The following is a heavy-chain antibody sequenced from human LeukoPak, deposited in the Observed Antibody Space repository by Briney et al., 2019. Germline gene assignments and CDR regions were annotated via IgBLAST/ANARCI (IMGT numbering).Heavy chain of an antibody. D-gene: IGHD3-3*01. J-gene: IGHJ4*02. Sequence: QPGGPLRLSCAASVFTFSSYGMHWGRQAPGKGLEWVSAISGSGGSTYYADSVKGRFTISRDNSKNTLYLQMNSLRAEDTAVYYCAKVGGVRDNDYWGQGTLVTVSS. CDR1: VFTFSSYG. CDR3: AKVGGVRDNDY. CDR2: ISGSGGST. V-gene: IGHV3-23*01.